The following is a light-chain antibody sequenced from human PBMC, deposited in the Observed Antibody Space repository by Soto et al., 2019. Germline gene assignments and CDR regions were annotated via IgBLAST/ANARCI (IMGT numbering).Light chain of an antibody. CDR1: QSLGYGDGNTY. CDR3: MQGTHWAPT. CDR2: QVS. J-gene: IGKJ5*01. V-gene: IGKV2-30*01. Sequence: PLSLRVTIKQPASISCRSNQSLGYGDGNTYLSWMQQRPGQSPRRLIYQVSKRDSGVPGRFSGSGSGTDFTMKISRVDAEYVGFYCCMQGTHWAPTFGQGTRLEIK.